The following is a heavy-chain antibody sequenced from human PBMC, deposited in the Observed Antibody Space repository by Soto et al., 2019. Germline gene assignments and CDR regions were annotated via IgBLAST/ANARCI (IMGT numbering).Heavy chain of an antibody. Sequence: ASVKVSCKASGYTFTSYGISWVRQAPGQGLEWMGWISAYNGNTNYAQKLQGRVTMTTDTSTSTAYMELRSLRSDDTAVYHCAREGKGDFWSGYPVGLDYWGQGTLVTVAS. J-gene: IGHJ4*02. D-gene: IGHD3-3*01. CDR1: GYTFTSYG. V-gene: IGHV1-18*01. CDR2: ISAYNGNT. CDR3: AREGKGDFWSGYPVGLDY.